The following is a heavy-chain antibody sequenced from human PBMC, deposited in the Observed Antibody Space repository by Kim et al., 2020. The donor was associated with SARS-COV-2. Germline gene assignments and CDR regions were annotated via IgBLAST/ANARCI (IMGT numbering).Heavy chain of an antibody. J-gene: IGHJ4*02. Sequence: YAPKPQGRVTMTPDTSTSTAYMELRSLRSDDTAVYYCAREGAYSSSWYDYWGQGTLVTVSS. D-gene: IGHD6-13*01. CDR3: AREGAYSSSWYDY. V-gene: IGHV1-18*01.